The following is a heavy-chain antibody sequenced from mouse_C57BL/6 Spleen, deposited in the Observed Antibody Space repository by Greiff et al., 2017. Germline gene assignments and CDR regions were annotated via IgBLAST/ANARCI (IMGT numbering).Heavy chain of an antibody. CDR2: ISYDGSN. CDR1: GYSITSGYY. CDR3: AREGDDGYAMDY. V-gene: IGHV3-6*01. J-gene: IGHJ4*01. D-gene: IGHD2-3*01. Sequence: EVQLQESGPGLVKPSQSLSLTCSVTGYSITSGYYWNWIRQFPGNKLEWMGYISYDGSNNYNPSLKNRISITRDTSKNQFFLKLNSVTTEDTATYYCAREGDDGYAMDYWGQGTLVTVSS.